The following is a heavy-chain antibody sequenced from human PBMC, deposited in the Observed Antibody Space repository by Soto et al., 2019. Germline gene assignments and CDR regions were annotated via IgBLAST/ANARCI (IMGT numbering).Heavy chain of an antibody. V-gene: IGHV3-33*08. Sequence: GGSLRLSCVASGFTFSSYGMHWVRQAPGKGLEWVAVIWYDGSNKYYADSVKGRFTISRDNSKNTLYLQMNSLRAEDTAVDYCARGELIHEGATSFDYWGQGTLVTVSS. CDR2: IWYDGSNK. J-gene: IGHJ4*02. CDR1: GFTFSSYG. D-gene: IGHD1-26*01. CDR3: ARGELIHEGATSFDY.